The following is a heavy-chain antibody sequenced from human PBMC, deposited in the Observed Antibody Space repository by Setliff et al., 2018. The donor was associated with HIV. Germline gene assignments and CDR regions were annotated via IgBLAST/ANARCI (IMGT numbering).Heavy chain of an antibody. CDR2: ISSDGRYI. CDR1: GFSFRTYN. V-gene: IGHV3-23*01. Sequence: PGGSLRLSCAASGFSFRTYNMNWVRQAPGKGLEWVSSISSDGRYIYYADSVKGRFTISRDNSKNTLYLQMNSRSAEDTAVYYCAKVDSYAGKNFDYWGQGTLVTVSS. D-gene: IGHD5-18*01. CDR3: AKVDSYAGKNFDY. J-gene: IGHJ4*02.